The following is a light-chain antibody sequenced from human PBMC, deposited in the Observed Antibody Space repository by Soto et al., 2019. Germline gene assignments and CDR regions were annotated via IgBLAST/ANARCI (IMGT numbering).Light chain of an antibody. V-gene: IGLV8-61*01. CDR2: STN. CDR3: VLYMGSGISG. CDR1: SGSVSTSYY. Sequence: QTVVTQEQSFSVSPGGTVTLTCGLSSGSVSTSYYPSWYQQTPGQAPRTLIYSTNTRSSGVPDRFSGSILGNKAALTITGAQADDESDYYCVLYMGSGISGFGGGTKRTVL. J-gene: IGLJ3*02.